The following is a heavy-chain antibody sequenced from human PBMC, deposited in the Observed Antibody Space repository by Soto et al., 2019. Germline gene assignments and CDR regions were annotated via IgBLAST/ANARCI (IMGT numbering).Heavy chain of an antibody. D-gene: IGHD3-10*01. Sequence: ASVKVSCKASGYTFTSYDINWVRQATGQGLEWMGWMNPNSGNTGYAQKFQGRVTMTRNTSISTAYMELSSLRSEDTAVYYCARRHDYGSWSYYYYYYYYYMDVWGKGTTVTVSS. CDR1: GYTFTSYD. V-gene: IGHV1-8*01. CDR2: MNPNSGNT. J-gene: IGHJ6*03. CDR3: ARRHDYGSWSYYYYYYYYYMDV.